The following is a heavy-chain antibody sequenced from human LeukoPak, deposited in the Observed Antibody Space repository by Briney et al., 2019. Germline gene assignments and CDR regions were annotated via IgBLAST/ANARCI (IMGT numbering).Heavy chain of an antibody. CDR2: IYWDDDK. Sequence: SGPALVKPTQTLTLTCTFSGFSLSTSGMCVSWIRQPPGKALEWLALIYWDDDKRYSPSLSSRLTITKDTSKNQVVLTMTNMDPVDTATYFCAHSIPFRSGDYYYWYFDLWGRGTLVTVSS. D-gene: IGHD3-22*01. V-gene: IGHV2-5*08. CDR1: GFSLSTSGMC. J-gene: IGHJ2*01. CDR3: AHSIPFRSGDYYYWYFDL.